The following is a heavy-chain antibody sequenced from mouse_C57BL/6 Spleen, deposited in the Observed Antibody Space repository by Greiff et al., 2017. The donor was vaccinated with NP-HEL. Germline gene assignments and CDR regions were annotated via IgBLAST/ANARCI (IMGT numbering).Heavy chain of an antibody. Sequence: EVKLEESGEGLVKPGGSLKLSCAASGFTFSSYAMSWVRQTPEKRLEWVAYISSGGDYIYYADTVKGRFTISRDNARNTLYLQMSSLKSEDTAMYYCTATTAEGGFAYWGQGTLVTVSA. D-gene: IGHD1-2*01. CDR1: GFTFSSYA. J-gene: IGHJ3*01. CDR2: ISSGGDYI. V-gene: IGHV5-9-1*02. CDR3: TATTAEGGFAY.